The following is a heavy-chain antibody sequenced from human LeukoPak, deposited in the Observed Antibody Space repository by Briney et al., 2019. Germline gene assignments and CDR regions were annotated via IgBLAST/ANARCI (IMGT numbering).Heavy chain of an antibody. D-gene: IGHD2-2*01. CDR3: AREGGEIVVGPAANNPPPRAWFDP. CDR1: GFTFSDYY. J-gene: IGHJ5*02. Sequence: GGSLRLSCAASGFTFSDYYMRWIRQAPGKGLEWVSYISSSGSTIYYADSVKGRFTISRDNAKNSLYLQMNSLRAEDTAVYYCAREGGEIVVGPAANNPPPRAWFDPWGQGTLVTVSS. V-gene: IGHV3-11*01. CDR2: ISSSGSTI.